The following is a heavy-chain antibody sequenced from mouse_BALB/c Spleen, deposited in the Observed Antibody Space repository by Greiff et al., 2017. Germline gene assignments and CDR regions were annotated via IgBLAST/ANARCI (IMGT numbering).Heavy chain of an antibody. Sequence: VQLQQPGAELVRPGASVKLSCKASGYTFTSYWINWVKQRPGQGLEWIGNIYPSDSYTNYNQKFKDKATLTVDKSSSTAYMHLSSLTSEDSAVYYCARGGYERFAYWGQGTLVTVSA. J-gene: IGHJ3*01. CDR3: ARGGYERFAY. D-gene: IGHD2-14*01. CDR1: GYTFTSYW. CDR2: IYPSDSYT. V-gene: IGHV1-69*02.